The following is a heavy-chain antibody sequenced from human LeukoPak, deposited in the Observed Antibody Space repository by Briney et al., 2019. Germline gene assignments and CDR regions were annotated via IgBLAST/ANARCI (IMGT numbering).Heavy chain of an antibody. V-gene: IGHV3-23*01. CDR2: ISGSGGST. Sequence: QTGGSLRLSCAASGFTFSSMTWVRQAPGKGLEWVSTISGSGGSTYYADSVKGRFTISRDNSNNTLYLQMSGLRAEDTAVYYCAKDSGSVGASLLWGRGTLVTVSS. J-gene: IGHJ4*02. D-gene: IGHD1-26*01. CDR3: AKDSGSVGASLL. CDR1: GFTFSS.